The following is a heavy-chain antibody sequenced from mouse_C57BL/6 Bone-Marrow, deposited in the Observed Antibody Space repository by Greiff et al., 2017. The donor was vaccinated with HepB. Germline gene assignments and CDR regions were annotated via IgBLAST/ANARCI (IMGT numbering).Heavy chain of an antibody. J-gene: IGHJ4*01. D-gene: IGHD1-1*01. V-gene: IGHV1-52*01. CDR3: ARFTTVVGAMDY. Sequence: VQLQQPGAELVRPGSSVKLSCKASGYTFTSYWMHWVKQRPIQGLEWIGNIDPSDSETHYNQKFKDKATLTVDKSSSTAYMQLSSLTSEDSAVYYCARFTTVVGAMDYWGQGTSVTVSS. CDR2: IDPSDSET. CDR1: GYTFTSYW.